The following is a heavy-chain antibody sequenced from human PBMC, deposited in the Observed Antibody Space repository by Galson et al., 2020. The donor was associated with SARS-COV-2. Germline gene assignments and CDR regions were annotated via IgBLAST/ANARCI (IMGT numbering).Heavy chain of an antibody. CDR2: IFFDGSDK. CDR3: ARDGQTSSGWAFDY. J-gene: IGHJ4*02. CDR1: GFTFSSHA. Sequence: GESLKISCAASGFTFSSHAMHWVRQAPGKGLEWVAQIFFDGSDKYYGDSVKGRFTISRDSSKNTVYLQMNNLRADDTAVYYCARDGQTSSGWAFDYWGQGPLVTVSS. V-gene: IGHV3-33*01. D-gene: IGHD6-19*01.